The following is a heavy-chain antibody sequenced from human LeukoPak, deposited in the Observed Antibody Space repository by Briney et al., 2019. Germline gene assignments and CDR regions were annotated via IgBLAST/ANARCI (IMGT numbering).Heavy chain of an antibody. J-gene: IGHJ4*02. CDR1: GLTVSSTY. Sequence: GGSLRLSGAASGLTVSSTYMSWVRQTPGKGLEWVSVIYSGGSTYYADSVKGRFTISRDNSKNTLYLQMNSLRAEDTAVYYCARDLLEWYFDYWGQGTLVTVSS. D-gene: IGHD3-3*01. CDR2: IYSGGST. CDR3: ARDLLEWYFDY. V-gene: IGHV3-66*01.